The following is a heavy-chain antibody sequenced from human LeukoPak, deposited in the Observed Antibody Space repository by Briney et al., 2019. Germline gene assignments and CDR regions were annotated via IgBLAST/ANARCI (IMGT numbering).Heavy chain of an antibody. V-gene: IGHV3-21*01. D-gene: IGHD2-21*02. CDR2: ISSSSSYI. Sequence: PGGSPRLSCAASGFTFSSYSMNWVRQAPGKGLEWVSSISSSSSYIYYADSVKGRFTISRDNAKNSLYLQMNSLRAEDTAVYYCAGEGCGGDCYSYYYYGMDVWGQGTTVTVSS. CDR1: GFTFSSYS. CDR3: AGEGCGGDCYSYYYYGMDV. J-gene: IGHJ6*02.